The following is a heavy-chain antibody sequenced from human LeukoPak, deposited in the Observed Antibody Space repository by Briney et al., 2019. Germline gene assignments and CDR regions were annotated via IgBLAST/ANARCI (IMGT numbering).Heavy chain of an antibody. CDR2: INHSGST. J-gene: IGHJ4*02. CDR1: GGSFSGYY. D-gene: IGHD3-10*01. Sequence: SETLSLTCAVYGGSFSGYYWSWIRQPPGKGLEWIGKINHSGSTNYNPSLKSRVTISVDTSKNQFSLKLSSVTAADTAVYYCARVKYMVRGVIDYWGQGTLVTVSS. V-gene: IGHV4-34*01. CDR3: ARVKYMVRGVIDY.